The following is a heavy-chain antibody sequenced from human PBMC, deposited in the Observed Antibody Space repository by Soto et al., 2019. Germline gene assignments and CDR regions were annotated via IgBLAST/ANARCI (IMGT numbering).Heavy chain of an antibody. CDR3: ATDTPSPYSSSWYGGDY. Sequence: ASVKVSCKVSGYTLTELSMHRVRQAPGKGLEWMGGFDPEDGETIYAQKFQGRVTMTEDTSTDTVYMELSSLRSGDTAVYYCATDTPSPYSSSWYGGDYWGQGTLVTVSS. CDR1: GYTLTELS. CDR2: FDPEDGET. J-gene: IGHJ4*02. V-gene: IGHV1-24*01. D-gene: IGHD6-13*01.